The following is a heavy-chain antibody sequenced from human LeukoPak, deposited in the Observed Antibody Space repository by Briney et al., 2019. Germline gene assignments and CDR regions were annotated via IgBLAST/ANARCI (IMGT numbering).Heavy chain of an antibody. CDR2: INHSGGT. Sequence: SETLSLTCAVYGGSFSGYYWSWIRQPPGKGLEWIGEINHSGGTNYNPSLKSRVTISVDTSKNQFSLKLSSVTAADTAVYYCARGLGYWGQGTLVTVSS. CDR1: GGSFSGYY. CDR3: ARGLGY. V-gene: IGHV4-34*01. J-gene: IGHJ4*02.